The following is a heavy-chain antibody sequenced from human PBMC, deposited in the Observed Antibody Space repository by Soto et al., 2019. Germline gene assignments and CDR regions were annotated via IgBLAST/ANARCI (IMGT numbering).Heavy chain of an antibody. CDR1: VDSVSSNSAG. CDR2: TYYRSKWYY. Sequence: SQTRSLTCAITVDSVSSNSAGWSWVRQSPSRGLEWLGRTYYRSKWYYEYAVSVRVRITINPDTSKKQYSLQLNSVTPEDTAVYFCERGEQYSGMISEYWGQGTLETDSS. CDR3: ERGEQYSGMISEY. J-gene: IGHJ4*01. V-gene: IGHV6-1*01. D-gene: IGHD1-26*01.